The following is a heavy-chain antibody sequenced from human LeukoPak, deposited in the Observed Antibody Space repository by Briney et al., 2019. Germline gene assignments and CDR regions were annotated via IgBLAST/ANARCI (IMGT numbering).Heavy chain of an antibody. CDR1: GFTFSYYS. J-gene: IGHJ4*02. CDR2: ISYDGDNK. V-gene: IGHV3-30-3*01. CDR3: ARQGDTASWYFDY. Sequence: GGSLRLSCAASGFTFSYYSMHWVCQAPGKGLEWVAVISYDGDNKDYADSVKGQVTISRDNSKSTQYLQMDSLRPGDTAVYYCARQGDTASWYFDYWGQGTLVTVSS. D-gene: IGHD2-21*02.